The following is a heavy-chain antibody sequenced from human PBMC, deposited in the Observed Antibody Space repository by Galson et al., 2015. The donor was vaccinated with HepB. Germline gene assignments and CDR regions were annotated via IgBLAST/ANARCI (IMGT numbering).Heavy chain of an antibody. V-gene: IGHV3-11*06. CDR3: ARGRGIVGASYWYFDL. Sequence: SLRLSCAASGFTFSDYYMSWIRQAPGMGLEWVSYISSSGSYTKYADSVKGRFTISRDNAKNSLFLQMNSLRAEDTAVYYCARGRGIVGASYWYFDLWGRGALVTVSS. CDR1: GFTFSDYY. D-gene: IGHD1-26*01. J-gene: IGHJ2*01. CDR2: ISSSGSYT.